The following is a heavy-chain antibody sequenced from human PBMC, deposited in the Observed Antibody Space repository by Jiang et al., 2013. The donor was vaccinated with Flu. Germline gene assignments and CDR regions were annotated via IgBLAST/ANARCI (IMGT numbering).Heavy chain of an antibody. Sequence: YTFTNYYMHWMRQAPGQGLEWMGIINLSGGSTSYAQKFQGRVTMTRDTSTSTVYMGLSGLRPEDTAVYYCARAGGAAAGGIRRAGYYYGLDVWGQGTTVTVSS. CDR3: ARAGGAAAGGIRRAGYYYGLDV. D-gene: IGHD6-13*01. J-gene: IGHJ6*02. V-gene: IGHV1-46*01. CDR2: INLSGGST. CDR1: YTFTNYY.